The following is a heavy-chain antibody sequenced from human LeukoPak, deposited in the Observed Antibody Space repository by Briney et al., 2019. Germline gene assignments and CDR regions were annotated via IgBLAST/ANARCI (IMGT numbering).Heavy chain of an antibody. CDR1: GGSISSNY. CDR3: ARTTLFIPPHACDI. Sequence: SETLSLTCTVSGGSISSNYWSWIRQPPGKGLEWIGYIYYSGSTNYNPSFKSRITISVDMSKNQSSLKLRSVAAADTAVYYCARTTLFIPPHACDIWGQGTMVTVSS. J-gene: IGHJ3*02. D-gene: IGHD1-1*01. CDR2: IYYSGST. V-gene: IGHV4-59*01.